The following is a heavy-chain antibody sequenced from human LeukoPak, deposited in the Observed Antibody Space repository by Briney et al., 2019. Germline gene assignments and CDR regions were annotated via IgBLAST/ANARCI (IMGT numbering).Heavy chain of an antibody. Sequence: GAPVKVSCKASGYTFTDYYMHWVRQAPGQGLEWMGRINPNSGGTNYAQKFQGRVTMTRDTSISTAYMELSRLRSDDTAVYYCAREVGIRPRRILYWGQGTLVTVSS. CDR2: INPNSGGT. V-gene: IGHV1-2*06. CDR3: AREVGIRPRRILY. CDR1: GYTFTDYY. D-gene: IGHD1-14*01. J-gene: IGHJ4*02.